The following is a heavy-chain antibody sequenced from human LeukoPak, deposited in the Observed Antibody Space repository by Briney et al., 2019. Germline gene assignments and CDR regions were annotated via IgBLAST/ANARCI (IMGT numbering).Heavy chain of an antibody. J-gene: IGHJ4*02. CDR1: GFTFSSYW. D-gene: IGHD5-12*01. Sequence: GGSLRLSCAASGFTFSSYWMSWVRQAPGKGLEWVANIKQDGSEKYYVDSVKGRFTISRDNAKNSLYLQMNSLRAEDTAVYYCARDPLYSGYDWGGYFDYWGQGTLVTVSS. CDR2: IKQDGSEK. CDR3: ARDPLYSGYDWGGYFDY. V-gene: IGHV3-7*01.